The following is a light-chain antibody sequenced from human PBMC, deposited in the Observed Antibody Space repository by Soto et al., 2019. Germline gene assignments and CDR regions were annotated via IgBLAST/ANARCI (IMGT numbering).Light chain of an antibody. CDR1: QSISRC. CDR2: TTS. J-gene: IGKJ1*01. CDR3: QHYKDYSWT. V-gene: IGKV1-5*03. Sequence: DIHLTQSPSTLSASVGDRITITCRASQSISRCLAWYQQKPGKAPKLLIYTTSILESDVPSRFSVSGSGSEFTLTISSLQPDDFANYYCQHYKDYSWTFGQGTKVELK.